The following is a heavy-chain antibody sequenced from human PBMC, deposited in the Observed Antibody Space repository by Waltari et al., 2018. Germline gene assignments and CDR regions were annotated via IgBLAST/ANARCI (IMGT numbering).Heavy chain of an antibody. CDR1: GGSISSSSYY. D-gene: IGHD6-19*01. Sequence: QLQLQESGPGLVKPSETLSLTCTVSGGSISSSSYYWGWIRQPPGKGLEWIGSIYYSGSTYYNPSLKSRVTRSVDTTKNQFSLTLSSVTAADTAVYYWAGLVLRPLAVADDYWGQGTLVTVSS. J-gene: IGHJ4*02. CDR2: IYYSGST. CDR3: AGLVLRPLAVADDY. V-gene: IGHV4-39*01.